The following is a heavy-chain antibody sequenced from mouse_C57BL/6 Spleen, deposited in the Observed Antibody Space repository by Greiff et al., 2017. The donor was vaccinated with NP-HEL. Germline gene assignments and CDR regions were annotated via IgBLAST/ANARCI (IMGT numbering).Heavy chain of an antibody. J-gene: IGHJ2*01. CDR1: GYTFTDYY. D-gene: IGHD1-1*01. Sequence: EVQLQQSGPELVKPGASVKISCKASGYTFTDYYMNWVKQSHGKSLEWIGDINPNNGGTSYNQKFKGKATLTVDKSSSTAYMELRSLTSEDSAVYYCARHHYYGSSSDYWGQGTTLTVSS. CDR2: INPNNGGT. CDR3: ARHHYYGSSSDY. V-gene: IGHV1-26*01.